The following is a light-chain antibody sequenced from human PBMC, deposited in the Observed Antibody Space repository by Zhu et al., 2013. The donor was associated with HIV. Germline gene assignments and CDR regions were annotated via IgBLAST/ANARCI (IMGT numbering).Light chain of an antibody. CDR2: GAS. J-gene: IGKJ1*01. CDR1: QSISIN. V-gene: IGKV3-15*01. Sequence: EILLTQSPGTLSLSPGGRATLSCRASQSISINLAWYQQKPGQAPRLLIYGASIRARGIPDRFSGSGSGTEFTLNINNLQSEDFALYYCQQYHGWPPAWTFGQGTRVDIK. CDR3: QQYHGWPPAWT.